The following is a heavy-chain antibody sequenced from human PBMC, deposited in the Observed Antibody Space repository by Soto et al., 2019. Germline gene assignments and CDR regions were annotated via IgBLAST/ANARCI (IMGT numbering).Heavy chain of an antibody. V-gene: IGHV4-34*01. CDR1: GGSFSGYY. Sequence: SDTLSLTCAVYGGSFSGYYWSWIRQPPGKGLEWIGYIYYSGSTNYNPSLKSRVTISVDTSKNQFSLKLSSVTAADTAVYYCARLLMGDYWGQGTLVTVSS. D-gene: IGHD3-10*01. CDR3: ARLLMGDY. CDR2: IYYSGST. J-gene: IGHJ4*02.